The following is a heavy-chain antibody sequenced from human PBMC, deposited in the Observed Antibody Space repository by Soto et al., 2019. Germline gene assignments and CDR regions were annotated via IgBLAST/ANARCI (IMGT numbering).Heavy chain of an antibody. Sequence: EVQLLESGGGLVQPGGSLRLSCAASGFTFSRCAMSWVRQAPGKGLEGVSAISGSGGSTYYADSVKGRFTISRDSSKNTLYLQMNSLRAEDTAVYYCATDLGRAFDIVVVPAAMGWGQGTLVTVSS. CDR2: ISGSGGST. CDR3: ATDLGRAFDIVVVPAAMG. CDR1: GFTFSRCA. V-gene: IGHV3-23*01. J-gene: IGHJ4*02. D-gene: IGHD2-2*01.